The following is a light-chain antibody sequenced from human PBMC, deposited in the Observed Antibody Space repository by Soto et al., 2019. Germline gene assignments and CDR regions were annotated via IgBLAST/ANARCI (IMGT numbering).Light chain of an antibody. J-gene: IGKJ5*01. Sequence: DMRMTQSPSSLSATVGDGVSIXXRSSQTINLFLKWYQQKPGKPPMVXIYAASNLQSGVPSRFSGSGAGTDFTLTINSLQPEDFATYYCQQSYSTPITFGQGTRLEI. CDR3: QQSYSTPIT. CDR2: AAS. V-gene: IGKV1-39*01. CDR1: QTINLF.